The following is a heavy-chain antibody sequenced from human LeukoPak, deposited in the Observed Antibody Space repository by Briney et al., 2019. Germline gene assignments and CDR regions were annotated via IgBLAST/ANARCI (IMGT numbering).Heavy chain of an antibody. V-gene: IGHV7-4-1*02. CDR3: ARSTNYGGNSLIAFDI. Sequence: ASVKVSCEASGYTFISFAMSLGRQAPGQGLEWRGCSNTNTGNPTYAQCFTGRFVFSLDTSVSTAYLQISSLKAEDTAVYYCARSTNYGGNSLIAFDIWGQGTMVTVSS. CDR2: SNTNTGNP. J-gene: IGHJ3*02. D-gene: IGHD4-23*01. CDR1: GYTFISFA.